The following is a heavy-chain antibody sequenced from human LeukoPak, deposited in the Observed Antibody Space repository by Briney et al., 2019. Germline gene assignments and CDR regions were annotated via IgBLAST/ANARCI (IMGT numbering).Heavy chain of an antibody. CDR3: ARGSEVNRGKGISSIRGVRQQRYNWLDP. CDR2: VTHSGST. Sequence: SETLSLTCAVYGGSFSDYYWNWIRQPPGKGLEWIGEVTHSGSTNYNPSLKSRVTISLDTSKNQFSLKMNFVTAADTAVYYCARGSEVNRGKGISSIRGVRQQRYNWLDPWGQGTLVIVSS. J-gene: IGHJ5*02. CDR1: GGSFSDYY. D-gene: IGHD3-10*01. V-gene: IGHV4-34*01.